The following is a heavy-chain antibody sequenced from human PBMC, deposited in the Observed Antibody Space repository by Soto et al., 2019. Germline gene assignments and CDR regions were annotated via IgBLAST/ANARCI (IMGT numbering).Heavy chain of an antibody. CDR1: GGSISSGGYY. CDR3: ARGVGRYCGSDCLWAFDI. J-gene: IGHJ3*02. CDR2: IYYSGST. Sequence: QVQLQESGPELVKPSQTLSLTCTVSGGSISSGGYYWSWNRQHPGKGLEWIGYIYYSGSTYYNPSLKSRVTISVDTSKNQFSLKLSSVTAADTAVYYCARGVGRYCGSDCLWAFDIWGQGTMVTVSS. D-gene: IGHD2-21*02. V-gene: IGHV4-31*03.